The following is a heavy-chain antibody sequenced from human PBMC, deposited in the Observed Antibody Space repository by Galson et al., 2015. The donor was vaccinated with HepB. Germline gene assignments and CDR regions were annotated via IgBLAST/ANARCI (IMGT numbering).Heavy chain of an antibody. V-gene: IGHV3-48*02. Sequence: SLRLSCAASGFTFSSYGMHWVRQAPGKGLEWVSYISSSSSTIYYADSVKGRFTISRDNAKNSLYLQMNSLRDEDTAVYYCARDLPHAAPAYCGGDCYTTPFDHWGQGTLVTVSS. D-gene: IGHD2-21*02. CDR1: GFTFSSYG. CDR2: ISSSSSTI. J-gene: IGHJ4*02. CDR3: ARDLPHAAPAYCGGDCYTTPFDH.